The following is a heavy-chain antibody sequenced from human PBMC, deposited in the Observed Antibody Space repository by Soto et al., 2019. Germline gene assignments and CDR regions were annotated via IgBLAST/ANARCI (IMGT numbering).Heavy chain of an antibody. CDR2: ISAYNGNT. D-gene: IGHD3-9*01. CDR1: GYTFTSYG. CDR3: ARDFNDILTGSRGPYYHGMDV. J-gene: IGHJ6*02. Sequence: GASVKVSCKASGYTFTSYGISWVRQAPGQGLEWMGWISAYNGNTNYAQKLQGRVTMTTDTSTSTAYMELRSLRSDDTAVYYCARDFNDILTGSRGPYYHGMDVWGQGTTVTVSS. V-gene: IGHV1-18*01.